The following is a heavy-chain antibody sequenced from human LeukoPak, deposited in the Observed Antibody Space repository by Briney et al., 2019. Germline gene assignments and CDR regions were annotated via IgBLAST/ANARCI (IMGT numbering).Heavy chain of an antibody. V-gene: IGHV3-33*01. D-gene: IGHD5-18*01. CDR2: IWYDGSNK. J-gene: IGHJ4*02. CDR3: ARDRGDTANSARSALDY. Sequence: PGGSLRLSCAASGFTFSSYGMHWVRQAPGKGLEWVAVIWYDGSNKYYADSVKGRFTISRDNSKNTLYLQMNSLRAEDTDVYYCARDRGDTANSARSALDYWGQGTLVTVSS. CDR1: GFTFSSYG.